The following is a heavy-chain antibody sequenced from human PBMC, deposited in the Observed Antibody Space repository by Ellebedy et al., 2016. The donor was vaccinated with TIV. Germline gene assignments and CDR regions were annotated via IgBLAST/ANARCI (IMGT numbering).Heavy chain of an antibody. D-gene: IGHD5-18*01. J-gene: IGHJ4*02. V-gene: IGHV1-69*13. CDR3: ARGIQFWSGSFDY. Sequence: AASVKVSCKASGGTFSTYGINWVRQAPGQGLEWMGGIIPIFGSANYAQKFQARVTITADESTTTGYMELSGLRSEDTAVYYCARGIQFWSGSFDYWGQGTLVTVSS. CDR2: IIPIFGSA. CDR1: GGTFSTYG.